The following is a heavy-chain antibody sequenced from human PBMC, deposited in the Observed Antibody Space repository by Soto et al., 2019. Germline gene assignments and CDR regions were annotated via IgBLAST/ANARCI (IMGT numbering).Heavy chain of an antibody. Sequence: ASVKVSCKASGGTFSSYAISWVRQAPGQGLEWMGGIIPIFGTANYAQKFQGRVTITADESTSTAYMELSSLRSEDTAVYYCARARGGYDSSGYYYVAPLMAEYYYYYAMDVWGQGTTVTVSS. CDR2: IIPIFGTA. D-gene: IGHD3-22*01. J-gene: IGHJ6*02. V-gene: IGHV1-69*13. CDR1: GGTFSSYA. CDR3: ARARGGYDSSGYYYVAPLMAEYYYYYAMDV.